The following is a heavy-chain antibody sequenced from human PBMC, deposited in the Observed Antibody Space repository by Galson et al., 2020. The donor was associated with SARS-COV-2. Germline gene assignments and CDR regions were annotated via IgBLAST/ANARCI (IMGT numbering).Heavy chain of an antibody. CDR3: GGSLGYQEAWFNP. Sequence: NSGGSLRLSCAASGFTFSAYTMNWVRQAPGKGLEWVSSISSSGDDIYYTDSVKGRFTISRDNAKNSLSLQLKSLRAEDTAMYFCGGSLGYQEAWFNPWGQGTLVTVSS. J-gene: IGHJ5*02. CDR2: ISSSGDDI. V-gene: IGHV3-21*01. D-gene: IGHD3-16*01. CDR1: GFTFSAYT.